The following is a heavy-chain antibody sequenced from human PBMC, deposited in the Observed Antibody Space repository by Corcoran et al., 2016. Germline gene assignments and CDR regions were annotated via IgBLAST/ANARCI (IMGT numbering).Heavy chain of an antibody. Sequence: EVQLVESGGGLVKPGGSLRLSCAASGFTFSNAWMSWVRQAPGKGLEWVGRIKSKTDGGTTAYAAPVKGRFTISRDDSKTTLYLQMNSLKTEVTAVYYCVTEGHGFGYHSFDIWGQGTMVTVSS. D-gene: IGHD5-18*01. V-gene: IGHV3-15*01. CDR2: IKSKTDGGTT. J-gene: IGHJ3*02. CDR3: VTEGHGFGYHSFDI. CDR1: GFTFSNAW.